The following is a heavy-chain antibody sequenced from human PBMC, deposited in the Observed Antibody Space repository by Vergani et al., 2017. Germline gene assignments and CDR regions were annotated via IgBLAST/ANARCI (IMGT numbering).Heavy chain of an antibody. CDR3: ARGSRIAVAGTFDY. J-gene: IGHJ4*02. CDR2: INGNGGST. D-gene: IGHD6-19*01. V-gene: IGHV3-20*04. Sequence: EVQLVESGGGVVRPGGSLRLSCAASGFTFDDYGMSWVRQAPGKGLEWVSGINGNGGSTGYADSVKGRFTISRDNAKNSLYLQMNSLSAEDTALYYCARGSRIAVAGTFDYWGQGTLVTVSS. CDR1: GFTFDDYG.